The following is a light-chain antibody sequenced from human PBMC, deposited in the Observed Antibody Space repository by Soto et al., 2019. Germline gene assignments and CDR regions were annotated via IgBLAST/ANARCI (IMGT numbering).Light chain of an antibody. CDR3: CSYVSSKTYV. Sequence: QSVLAQPASVSGSPGQSITISCTGTSSDVGAYYSVSWYQHHPGKAPKLIIYGVTNRPSGVSNRFSGSKSGNTASLTISGLQAEDEADYYCCSYVSSKTYVFGTGTKVTVL. J-gene: IGLJ1*01. V-gene: IGLV2-14*01. CDR1: SSDVGAYYS. CDR2: GVT.